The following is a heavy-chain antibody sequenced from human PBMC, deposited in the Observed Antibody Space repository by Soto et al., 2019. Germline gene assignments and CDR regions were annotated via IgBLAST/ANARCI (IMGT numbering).Heavy chain of an antibody. CDR3: AKDKWYYDILSPFEY. CDR1: GFTFSSYS. CDR2: ISGSGGNT. V-gene: IGHV3-23*01. D-gene: IGHD3-9*01. Sequence: GGSLRLSCAPSGFTFSSYSMSWVRQPPGEVLEWVSAISGSGGNTYYADSVKGRFTISRDNSKNTLDLQMNSLRAEDTAVYYCAKDKWYYDILSPFEYRGQGTLVTVSS. J-gene: IGHJ4*02.